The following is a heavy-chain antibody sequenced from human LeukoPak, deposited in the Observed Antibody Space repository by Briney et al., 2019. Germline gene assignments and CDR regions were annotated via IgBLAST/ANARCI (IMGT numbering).Heavy chain of an antibody. Sequence: SGGSLRLSCAASGFTFDNYAMNWVRQGPGGGLEWVSTISGTGSRIYYAASVKGRFIISRDNSKNTVYLQMNSLRAEDTALYHCAKDLDAILSGYWGMDVWGQGTTVTVSS. CDR3: AKDLDAILSGYWGMDV. J-gene: IGHJ6*02. CDR1: GFTFDNYA. CDR2: ISGTGSRI. D-gene: IGHD3-9*01. V-gene: IGHV3-23*01.